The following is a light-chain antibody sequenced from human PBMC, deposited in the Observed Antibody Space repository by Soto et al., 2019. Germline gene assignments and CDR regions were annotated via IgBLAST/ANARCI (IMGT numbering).Light chain of an antibody. J-gene: IGLJ1*01. Sequence: QSVLTQPASVSGSPGQSITISCTGTSSDVGSYNYVSWYQQHPGKAPKLMIYEVSDRPPGISSRFSGSKSGNTASLTISGLQTEDEADYYCSSYTSTSTLFGPGTKVAVL. CDR2: EVS. V-gene: IGLV2-14*01. CDR1: SSDVGSYNY. CDR3: SSYTSTSTL.